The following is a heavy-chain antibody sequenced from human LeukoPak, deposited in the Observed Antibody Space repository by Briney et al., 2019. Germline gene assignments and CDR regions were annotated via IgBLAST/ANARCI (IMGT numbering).Heavy chain of an antibody. CDR3: TTGRGAFDI. CDR1: GFTFTSYA. J-gene: IGHJ3*02. CDR2: ISGSGDTT. Sequence: GGSLRLSCAASGFTFTSYAMNWVRQAPGKGLEWVSVISGSGDTTYYADSVKGRFTISRDNSKNTVYLQMNSLRAEDTAVYYCTTGRGAFDIWGQGTMVTVSS. D-gene: IGHD3-10*01. V-gene: IGHV3-23*01.